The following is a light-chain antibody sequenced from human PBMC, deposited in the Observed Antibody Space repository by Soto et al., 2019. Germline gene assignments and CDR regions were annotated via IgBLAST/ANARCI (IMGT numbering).Light chain of an antibody. Sequence: IVLTQSPGTLSLSPGQRATLSCRASQTVSNSYLAWYRQKPGQAPRLLIYGASRRAAGIPDRVSGSGSGADFTLTISRLEPEDFAVYYCQQYGSSPQFGPGTKVDL. J-gene: IGKJ3*01. CDR3: QQYGSSPQ. CDR1: QTVSNSY. CDR2: GAS. V-gene: IGKV3-20*01.